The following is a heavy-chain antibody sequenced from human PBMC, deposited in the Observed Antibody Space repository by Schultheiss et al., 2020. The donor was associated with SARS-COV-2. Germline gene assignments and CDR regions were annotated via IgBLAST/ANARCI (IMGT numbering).Heavy chain of an antibody. D-gene: IGHD3-16*01. V-gene: IGHV1-18*04. CDR2: ISPYTGNT. CDR1: GYTFSDYA. J-gene: IGHJ6*03. CDR3: ARTLTMIKDMDV. Sequence: ASVKVSCKASGYTFSDYAISWVRQAPGQGLEWMGWISPYTGNTEYKQNFQGRVTMTTDRSTRTAYLELRSLSSDDTAVYYCARTLTMIKDMDVWGKGTTITGSS.